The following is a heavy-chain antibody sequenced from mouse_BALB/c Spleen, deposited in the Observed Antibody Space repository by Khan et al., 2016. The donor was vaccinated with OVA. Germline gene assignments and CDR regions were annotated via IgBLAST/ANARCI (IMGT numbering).Heavy chain of an antibody. CDR1: GFNIKDTH. J-gene: IGHJ2*01. Sequence: EVKLLESGAELVKPGASVKLSCTASGFNIKDTHMHWVKQRPEQGLEWIGRIDPANDNSKYDPRFQGKATITADTSSNTAYLHLSSVTSEDTAVYYCAPAGTGDYFDYWGQGTTLTVSS. CDR2: IDPANDNS. CDR3: APAGTGDYFDY. V-gene: IGHV14-3*02. D-gene: IGHD4-1*01.